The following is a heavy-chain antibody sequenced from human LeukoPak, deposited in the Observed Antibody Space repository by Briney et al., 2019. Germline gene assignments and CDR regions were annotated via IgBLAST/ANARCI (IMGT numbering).Heavy chain of an antibody. CDR2: IYSGGST. CDR3: ARDLEGSLGS. J-gene: IGHJ4*02. Sequence: GGSLRLSCAASGFTVSSNYMSWARQAPGKGLEWVSVIYSGGSTYYADSVKGRFTISRHNSKNTLYLQMNSLRAEDTAVYYCARDLEGSLGSWGQGTLVTVSS. V-gene: IGHV3-53*04. CDR1: GFTVSSNY.